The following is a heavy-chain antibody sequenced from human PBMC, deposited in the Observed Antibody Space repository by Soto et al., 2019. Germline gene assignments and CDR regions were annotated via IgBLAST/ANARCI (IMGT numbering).Heavy chain of an antibody. V-gene: IGHV4-39*01. CDR2: IFYSGNT. CDR1: GGSISGSTYY. Sequence: PSETLSLTCTVSGGSISGSTYYWGWIRQPPGKGLQWIGNIFYSGNTFYNPSLKSRVTISVDTSKNQFSLKLSSVTAADTAVYYCARLSSGYYYAYFEYWGQGTLVTVSS. D-gene: IGHD3-22*01. CDR3: ARLSSGYYYAYFEY. J-gene: IGHJ4*02.